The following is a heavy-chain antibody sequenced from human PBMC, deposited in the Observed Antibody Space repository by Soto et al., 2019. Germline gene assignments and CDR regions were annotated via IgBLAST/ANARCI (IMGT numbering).Heavy chain of an antibody. CDR1: GFTFSSYW. CDR2: IKQDGSEK. CDR3: ARDSSGISVRGGFDY. Sequence: GGSLRLSCAASGFTFSSYWMSWVRQAPGKGLEWVANIKQDGSEKYYVDSVKGRFTISRDNAKNSLYLQMNSLRAEDTAVYYCARDSSGISVRGGFDYWGQGTLVTVSS. J-gene: IGHJ4*02. D-gene: IGHD3-10*01. V-gene: IGHV3-7*05.